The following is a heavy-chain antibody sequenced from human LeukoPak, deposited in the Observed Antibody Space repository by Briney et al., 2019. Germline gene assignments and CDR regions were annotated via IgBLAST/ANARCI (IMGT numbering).Heavy chain of an antibody. CDR1: GGSFSGYY. V-gene: IGHV4-34*01. CDR3: ARGIFGCSY. J-gene: IGHJ4*02. Sequence: SETLSLTCAVYGGSFSGYYWSWIRQPPGKGLEWIGEINHSGSTNYNPSLKSRVTISVDTSKNQFSLKLSSVTAADTAVYYCARGIFGCSYWGQGTLVTVSS. CDR2: INHSGST. D-gene: IGHD3-3*02.